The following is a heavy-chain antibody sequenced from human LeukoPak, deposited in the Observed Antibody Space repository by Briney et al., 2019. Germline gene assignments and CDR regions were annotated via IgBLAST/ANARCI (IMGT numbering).Heavy chain of an antibody. J-gene: IGHJ4*02. Sequence: GGSLRLSCAASGFTFSSYAMSWVRQAPGKGLEWVSAISGSGGSTYYADSVKGRFTISRDNSKNTLYLQMNSLRAEDMAVYYCAKDLSYYYDSSGYNDWGQGTLVTVSS. CDR1: GFTFSSYA. CDR2: ISGSGGST. D-gene: IGHD3-22*01. V-gene: IGHV3-23*01. CDR3: AKDLSYYYDSSGYND.